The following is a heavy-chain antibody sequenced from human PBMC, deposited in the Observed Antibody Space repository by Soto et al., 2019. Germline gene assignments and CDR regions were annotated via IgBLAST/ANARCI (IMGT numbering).Heavy chain of an antibody. V-gene: IGHV4-59*01. CDR1: GGSMRNYF. CDR3: AAGEASSRNLAPYYLDF. CDR2: IHYSGTT. J-gene: IGHJ4*02. Sequence: SETLSLTCTVSGGSMRNYFWTWIRQPPGKGLEWIGYIHYSGTTSFFPSYNPSLRSRVTISEDMSKNQFSLKLLSVTTADTAVYFCAAGEASSRNLAPYYLDFWGQGTLVTVSS. D-gene: IGHD6-13*01.